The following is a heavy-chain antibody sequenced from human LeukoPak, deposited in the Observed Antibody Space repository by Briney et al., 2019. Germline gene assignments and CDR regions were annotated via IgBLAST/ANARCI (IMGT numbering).Heavy chain of an antibody. D-gene: IGHD3-22*01. J-gene: IGHJ4*02. Sequence: ASVKVSCKASGYTFTGYYMHWARQAPGQGLEWMGWINPNSGGTNYAQKFQGRVTMTRDTSISTAYMELSRLRSDDTAVYYCARAAYYDSSGYPPDFDYWGQGTLVTVSS. CDR1: GYTFTGYY. CDR2: INPNSGGT. V-gene: IGHV1-2*02. CDR3: ARAAYYDSSGYPPDFDY.